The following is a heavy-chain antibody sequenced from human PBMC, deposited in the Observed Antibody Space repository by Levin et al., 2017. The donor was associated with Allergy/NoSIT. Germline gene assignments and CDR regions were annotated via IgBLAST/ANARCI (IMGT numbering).Heavy chain of an antibody. CDR1: GFTVSSSY. V-gene: IGHV3-53*01. D-gene: IGHD4-23*01. CDR2: IYSGGST. J-gene: IGHJ4*02. Sequence: ASVKVSCAASGFTVSSSYMSWVRQAPGKGLEWVSVIYSGGSTYYADSVKGRFTISRDNSKNTLYLQMNSLRAEDTAVYYCARGTTVVNIFDYWGQGTLVTVSS. CDR3: ARGTTVVNIFDY.